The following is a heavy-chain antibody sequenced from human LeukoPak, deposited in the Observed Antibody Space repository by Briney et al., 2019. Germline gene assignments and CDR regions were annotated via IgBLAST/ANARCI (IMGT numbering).Heavy chain of an antibody. CDR2: IYYSGST. D-gene: IGHD3-22*01. V-gene: IGHV4-59*01. CDR1: GASITSYY. CDR3: AVESYENSNYSPEVPGT. Sequence: SETLSLTCTVSGASITSYYWSWIRQPPGKGLEWIGYIYYSGSTNYNPSLKSRVTISVDTSKNQFSLKLSSVTAADTAVYYCAVESYENSNYSPEVPGTWGQGTLVTVSS. J-gene: IGHJ4*02.